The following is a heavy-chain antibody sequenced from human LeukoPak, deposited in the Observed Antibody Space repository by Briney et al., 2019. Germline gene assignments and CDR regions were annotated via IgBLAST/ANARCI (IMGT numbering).Heavy chain of an antibody. CDR1: GGSFSGHY. V-gene: IGHV4-34*01. Sequence: SETLSLTCAVYGGSFSGHYWSWIRQPPGKGLEWIGEINHSGSTNYSPSLKSRVTISVDTSKNQFSLKLSSVTAADTAVYYCARGPYNSRHFDYWGQGTLVTVSS. CDR2: INHSGST. D-gene: IGHD6-13*01. J-gene: IGHJ4*02. CDR3: ARGPYNSRHFDY.